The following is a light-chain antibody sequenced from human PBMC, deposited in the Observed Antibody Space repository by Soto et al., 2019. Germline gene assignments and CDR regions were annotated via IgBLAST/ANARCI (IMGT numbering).Light chain of an antibody. V-gene: IGKV1-8*01. CDR3: QQYNTYWT. CDR2: AAS. CDR1: QGISSY. J-gene: IGKJ1*01. Sequence: AIRMTQYPSSLSASTGDRVTITCRASQGISSYLAWYQQKPGKAPKLLIYAASTLQSGVPSRLSGSGSGADFPLTISRLKPDDSATYYCQQYNTYWTFGHGTKVDIK.